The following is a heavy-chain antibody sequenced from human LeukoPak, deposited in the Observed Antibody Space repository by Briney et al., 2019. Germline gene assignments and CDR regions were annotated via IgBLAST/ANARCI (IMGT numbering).Heavy chain of an antibody. CDR1: GFTFSDYY. CDR3: ARTTGSFGPVAL. J-gene: IGHJ4*02. Sequence: PGGSLRLSCAAYGFTFSDYYMHWIRQAPGKGLEWVSYISSSGSYTHADSVKGRFTISRDNAKNSLYLQMNSLRAEDTALYYCARTTGSFGPVALWGQGTLVTLSS. V-gene: IGHV3-11*06. CDR2: ISSSGS. D-gene: IGHD1-14*01.